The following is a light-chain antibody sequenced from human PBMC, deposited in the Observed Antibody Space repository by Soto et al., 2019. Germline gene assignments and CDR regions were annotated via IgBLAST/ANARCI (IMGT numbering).Light chain of an antibody. CDR2: DAS. Sequence: EIVWRQSPDTMSLSPGERATLSCRASHSVSTSLAWYQQKPGQAPRLLIYDASNRATGIPARFSGSGSGTDFTLTIGSLEPEDFAVYYCQQRSTWPPFPFGPGTKVDIK. V-gene: IGKV3-11*01. CDR3: QQRSTWPPFP. J-gene: IGKJ3*01. CDR1: HSVSTS.